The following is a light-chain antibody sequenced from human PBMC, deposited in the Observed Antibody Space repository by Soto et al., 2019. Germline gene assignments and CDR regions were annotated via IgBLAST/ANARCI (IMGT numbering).Light chain of an antibody. CDR3: LQYYNYWT. J-gene: IGKJ1*01. CDR2: KAS. V-gene: IGKV1-5*03. Sequence: DVQMTQSPSTLSASVGDSVTITCRASESVRVWLAWYQQKAGKAPKVLVSKASDLESGVPSRFSGSGSGTEFTLTITSLQPDDFATYYCLQYYNYWTGGQGTMVQIK. CDR1: ESVRVW.